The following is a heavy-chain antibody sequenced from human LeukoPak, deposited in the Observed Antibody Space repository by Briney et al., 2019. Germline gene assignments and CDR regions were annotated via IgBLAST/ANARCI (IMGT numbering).Heavy chain of an antibody. CDR1: GFTFSSYS. D-gene: IGHD6-13*01. Sequence: PGGSLRLSCAASGFTFSSYSMNWVSQAPGKGLEWVSSISSSSSYIYYADSVKGRFTISRDNAKNSLYLQMNSLRAEDTAVYYCASLTVPGIAAAGLVDWGQGTLVTVSS. J-gene: IGHJ4*02. CDR2: ISSSSSYI. V-gene: IGHV3-21*01. CDR3: ASLTVPGIAAAGLVD.